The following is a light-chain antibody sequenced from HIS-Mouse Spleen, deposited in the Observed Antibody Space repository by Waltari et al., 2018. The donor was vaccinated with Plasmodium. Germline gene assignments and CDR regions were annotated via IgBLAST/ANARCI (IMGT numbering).Light chain of an antibody. V-gene: IGKV3-15*01. CDR3: QQYNNWSFT. CDR1: QSVSSN. J-gene: IGKJ3*01. Sequence: EIVMTQSPATLSVSPGERATLSCRASQSVSSNLAWYQQKPGQAPRLPARFSGSGPGTEFTFTISSLQSEDFAVYYCQQYNNWSFTFGPGTKVDIK.